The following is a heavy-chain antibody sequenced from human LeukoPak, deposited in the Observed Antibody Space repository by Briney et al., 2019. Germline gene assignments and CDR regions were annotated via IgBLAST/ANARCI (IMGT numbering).Heavy chain of an antibody. D-gene: IGHD3-22*01. CDR2: INHSGST. J-gene: IGHJ5*02. Sequence: SETLSLTCAVYGGSFSGYYWSWIRQPPGKGLEWIGEINHSGSTNYNPSLKSRVTISVDTSKNQFSLKLSSVTAADTAVYYCASSSSGYPDRAWGQGTLVTVSP. CDR3: ASSSSGYPDRA. V-gene: IGHV4-34*01. CDR1: GGSFSGYY.